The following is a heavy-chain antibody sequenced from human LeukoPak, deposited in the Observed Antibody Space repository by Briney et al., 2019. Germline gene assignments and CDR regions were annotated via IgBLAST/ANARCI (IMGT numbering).Heavy chain of an antibody. V-gene: IGHV1-69*04. CDR1: GSTFSSYA. J-gene: IGHJ4*02. CDR3: ARDSHGDHSY. D-gene: IGHD4-17*01. Sequence: GASVKVSCKASGSTFSSYAISWVRQAPGQGLEWMGRIIPILGIANYAQKFQGRVTITADKSTSTAYMELSSLRSEDTALYYCARDSHGDHSYWGQGTLVTVSS. CDR2: IIPILGIA.